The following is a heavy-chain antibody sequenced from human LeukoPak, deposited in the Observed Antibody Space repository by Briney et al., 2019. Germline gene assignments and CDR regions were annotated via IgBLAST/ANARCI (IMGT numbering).Heavy chain of an antibody. J-gene: IGHJ4*02. Sequence: GASVKVSCKASGYTFTGYYMHWVRQAPGQGLEWMGWINPNSGGTNYAQKFQGGVTMTRDTSISTAYMELSRLRSDDTAVYYCARAPRQLLWFGDLDYWGQGTLVTVSS. CDR1: GYTFTGYY. CDR2: INPNSGGT. V-gene: IGHV1-2*02. D-gene: IGHD3-10*01. CDR3: ARAPRQLLWFGDLDY.